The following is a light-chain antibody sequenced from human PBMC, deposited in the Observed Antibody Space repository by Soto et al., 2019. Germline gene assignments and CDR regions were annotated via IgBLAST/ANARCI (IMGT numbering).Light chain of an antibody. J-gene: IGKJ3*01. CDR2: GAS. Sequence: EIVLTQSPGTLSVSPGQRATLSCRASQSVASSYLAWYQHKPGQAPRLLIYGASSRATGIPDRFSGSGSGTDVTLTISRLEPEDFAVYYCQQYGSSPFTFGPGTKVDI. CDR3: QQYGSSPFT. CDR1: QSVASSY. V-gene: IGKV3-20*01.